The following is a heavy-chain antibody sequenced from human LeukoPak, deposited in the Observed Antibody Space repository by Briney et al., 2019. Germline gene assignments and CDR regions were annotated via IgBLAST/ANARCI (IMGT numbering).Heavy chain of an antibody. D-gene: IGHD2-21*02. V-gene: IGHV3-9*01. Sequence: QPGRSLRLSCAASGFTFDDYAMHWVRQAPGEVLEWVSGISWNSVSIGYADSVKGRFTISRDNSKNTLYLQMNSLRAEDTAVYYCAKEGVAYCGGDCFYGAGYYFDYWGQGTLVTVSS. CDR3: AKEGVAYCGGDCFYGAGYYFDY. CDR2: ISWNSVSI. J-gene: IGHJ4*02. CDR1: GFTFDDYA.